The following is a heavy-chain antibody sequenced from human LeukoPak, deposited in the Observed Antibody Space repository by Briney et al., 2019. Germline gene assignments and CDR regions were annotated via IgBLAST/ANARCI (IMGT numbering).Heavy chain of an antibody. J-gene: IGHJ4*02. Sequence: GGSLRLSCAASGLPFSTYCMSWVRQAPGKGLEWVANIKEDGSEKYYVDSVKGRFTISRDNAKKSLYLQMSSLRDEDTAVYYCARDLGYYSDYWGQGTLVTVSS. D-gene: IGHD3-16*01. CDR1: GLPFSTYC. V-gene: IGHV3-7*01. CDR2: IKEDGSEK. CDR3: ARDLGYYSDY.